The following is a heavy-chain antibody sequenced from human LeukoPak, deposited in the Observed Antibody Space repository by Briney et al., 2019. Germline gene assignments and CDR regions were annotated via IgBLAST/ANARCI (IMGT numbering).Heavy chain of an antibody. D-gene: IGHD4-23*01. V-gene: IGHV1-69*05. CDR3: AREGEPYGGNSLQPGFDY. Sequence: ASVKVSCKAPGGTFSSYAISWVRQAPGQGLEWMGGIIPIFGTANYAQKFQGRVTITTDESTSTAYMELSSLRSEDTAVYYCAREGEPYGGNSLQPGFDYWGQGTLVTVSS. J-gene: IGHJ4*02. CDR1: GGTFSSYA. CDR2: IIPIFGTA.